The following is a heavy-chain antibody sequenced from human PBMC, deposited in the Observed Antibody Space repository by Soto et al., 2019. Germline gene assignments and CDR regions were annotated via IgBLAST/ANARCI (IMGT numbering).Heavy chain of an antibody. CDR3: ARSDCGDYGGYYYYYMDV. J-gene: IGHJ6*03. CDR1: GGSISSYY. Sequence: PSETLSLTCTVSGGSISSYYWSWIRQPPGKGLEWIGYIYYSGSTNYNPSLKSRVTISVDTSKNQFSLKLSSVTAADTAVYYCARSDCGDYGGYYYYYMDVWGKGTTVTVSS. V-gene: IGHV4-59*08. D-gene: IGHD4-17*01. CDR2: IYYSGST.